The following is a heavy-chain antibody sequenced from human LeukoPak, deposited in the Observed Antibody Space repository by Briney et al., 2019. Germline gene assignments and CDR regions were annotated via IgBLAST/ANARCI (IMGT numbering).Heavy chain of an antibody. CDR3: ARDLSPIVVVPAAIRQTGGGDAFDI. D-gene: IGHD2-2*01. CDR1: GFTFSSYW. Sequence: PGGSLRLSCAASGFTFSSYWMSWVRQAPGKGLEWVANIKQDGSEKYYVDSVKGRFTISRDNAKNSLYLQMSSLRAEDTAVYYCARDLSPIVVVPAAIRQTGGGDAFDIWGQGTMVTVSS. V-gene: IGHV3-7*01. CDR2: IKQDGSEK. J-gene: IGHJ3*02.